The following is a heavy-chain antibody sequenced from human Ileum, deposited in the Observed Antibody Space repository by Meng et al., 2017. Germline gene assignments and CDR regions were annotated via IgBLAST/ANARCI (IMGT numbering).Heavy chain of an antibody. CDR3: ARDHWGSLDY. CDR1: GGSVSTSDYQ. CDR2: AGT. Sequence: QVQLQESGPGLVSASETLSLICTVSGGSVSTSDYQWGWIRQPPGKGLEWIGYAGTNYNPSLKSRVTISVDTSKRQFSLKLTSVTAADTAVYYCARDHWGSLDYWGQGILVTVSS. J-gene: IGHJ4*02. V-gene: IGHV4-61*08. D-gene: IGHD7-27*01.